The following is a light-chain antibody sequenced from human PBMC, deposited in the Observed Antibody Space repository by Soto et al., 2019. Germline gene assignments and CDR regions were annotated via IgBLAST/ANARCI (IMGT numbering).Light chain of an antibody. CDR1: QSVSSN. CDR3: QQYNNWPTT. Sequence: EIVMTQSPATLSVSPGERATLSCRASQSVSSNLAWYQQKPGQAPRLLIYGASTRATVIPARFSGSGSGTEFTLTISSLQSEDFADYYCQQYNNWPTTFGQGTKVEIK. J-gene: IGKJ1*01. CDR2: GAS. V-gene: IGKV3-15*01.